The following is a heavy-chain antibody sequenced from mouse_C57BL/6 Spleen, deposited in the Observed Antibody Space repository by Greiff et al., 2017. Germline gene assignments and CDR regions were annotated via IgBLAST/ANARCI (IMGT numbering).Heavy chain of an antibody. CDR3: ARGYLITAVDAMDY. CDR1: GFTFSDYY. V-gene: IGHV5-12*01. CDR2: ISNGGGST. Sequence: EVQLVESGGGLVQPGGSLKLSCAASGFTFSDYYMYWVRQTPEKRLEWVAYISNGGGSTYYPDTVKGRFTISRDNAKNTLYLQMSRLKSEDTAMYYCARGYLITAVDAMDYWGQGTSVTVSS. J-gene: IGHJ4*01. D-gene: IGHD1-1*01.